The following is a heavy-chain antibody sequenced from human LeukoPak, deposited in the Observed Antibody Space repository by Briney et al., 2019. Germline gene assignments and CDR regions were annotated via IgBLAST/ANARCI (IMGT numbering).Heavy chain of an antibody. J-gene: IGHJ3*02. CDR1: GYTFTSYG. CDR2: ISAYNGHT. Sequence: ASVKVSCKASGYTFTSYGISWVRQAPGQGLEWMGWISAYNGHTNYAQKLQGRVTMTTDTSTSTAYMELRSLRSDDKADYYCARGGRWELPRPYAFDIWGQGTMVTVSS. D-gene: IGHD1-26*01. CDR3: ARGGRWELPRPYAFDI. V-gene: IGHV1-18*01.